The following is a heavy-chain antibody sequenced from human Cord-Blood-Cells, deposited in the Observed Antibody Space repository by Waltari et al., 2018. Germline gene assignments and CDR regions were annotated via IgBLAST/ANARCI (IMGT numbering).Heavy chain of an antibody. J-gene: IGHJ4*02. CDR2: IYYSGST. D-gene: IGHD3-22*01. CDR3: ASGANGYDSSGYFDY. Sequence: QLQLQASGPGLVKPSETLSLTCTASGCSLSSSSYYRGWLRQPPGKGLEWIGSIYYSGSTYYNPSLKSRVTISVDTSKNQFSLKLSSVTAADTAVYYCASGANGYDSSGYFDYWGQGTLVTVSS. CDR1: GCSLSSSSYY. V-gene: IGHV4-39*07.